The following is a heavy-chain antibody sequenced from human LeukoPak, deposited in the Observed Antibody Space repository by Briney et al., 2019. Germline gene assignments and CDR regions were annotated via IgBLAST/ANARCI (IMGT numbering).Heavy chain of an antibody. CDR2: ISYDGSNK. V-gene: IGHV3-30-3*01. J-gene: IGHJ3*02. D-gene: IGHD3-22*01. CDR1: GFTVSSYA. Sequence: PGGSLRLSCAASGFTVSSYAIHWVRQAPGKGLEWVAVISYDGSNKYYADSVKGRFTISRDNSKNTLYLQMNSLRAEDTAVYYCARAGVDSSGYYAYDAFDIWGQGTMVTVSS. CDR3: ARAGVDSSGYYAYDAFDI.